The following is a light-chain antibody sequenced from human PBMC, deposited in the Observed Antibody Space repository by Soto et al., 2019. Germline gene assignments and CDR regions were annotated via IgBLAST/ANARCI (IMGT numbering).Light chain of an antibody. V-gene: IGKV3-11*01. CDR1: QSVSSS. CDR3: QQRYSWLRA. J-gene: IGKJ1*01. CDR2: SGD. Sequence: EIVLTQSPGTLSLSAGERATLSCRASQSVSSSVAWYQHKPGQSPRLVVYSGDKRAPGIPPRFSGSGSGTDFTLTISSLESDDFAIYYCQQRYSWLRAFGPGTKVDI.